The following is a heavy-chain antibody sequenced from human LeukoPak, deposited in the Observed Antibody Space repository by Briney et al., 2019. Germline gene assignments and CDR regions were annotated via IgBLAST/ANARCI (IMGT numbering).Heavy chain of an antibody. CDR3: ARVEQYCSGGSCHHRYFDY. CDR1: GFTFSSYS. D-gene: IGHD2-15*01. J-gene: IGHJ4*02. CDR2: ISSSSSYI. V-gene: IGHV3-21*01. Sequence: GGSLRLSCAASGFTFSSYSMNWVRQAPGKGLEWVSSISSSSSYIYYADSVKGRFTISRDNAKNSLYLQMNSLRAEDTAVYYCARVEQYCSGGSCHHRYFDYWGQGTLVTVSS.